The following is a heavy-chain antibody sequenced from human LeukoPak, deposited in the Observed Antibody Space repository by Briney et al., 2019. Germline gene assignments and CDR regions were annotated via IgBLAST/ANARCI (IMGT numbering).Heavy chain of an antibody. J-gene: IGHJ4*02. CDR2: IYHSGST. CDR3: ARHSWPGYSSGWIHPYYFDY. CDR1: GYSISSGYY. Sequence: SETLSLTCAVSGYSISSGYYWGWIRQPPGKGLEWIGSIYHSGSTYYNPSLKSRVTISVDTSKNQFSLKLSSVTGADTAVYYCARHSWPGYSSGWIHPYYFDYWGQGTLVTVSS. V-gene: IGHV4-38-2*01. D-gene: IGHD6-19*01.